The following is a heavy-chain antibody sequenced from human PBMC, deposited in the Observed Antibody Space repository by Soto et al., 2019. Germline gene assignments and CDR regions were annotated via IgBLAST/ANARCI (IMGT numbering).Heavy chain of an antibody. V-gene: IGHV4-34*01. D-gene: IGHD2-2*01. J-gene: IGHJ4*02. CDR3: ARVVVVPAARGYFDY. CDR1: GGSFSGYY. CDR2: INHSGST. Sequence: TSETLSLTCAVYGGSFSGYYWSWIRQPPGKGLEWIGEINHSGSTNYNPSLKSRVTISVDTSKNQFSLKLSSVTAADTAVYYCARVVVVPAARGYFDYWGQGTLVTVSS.